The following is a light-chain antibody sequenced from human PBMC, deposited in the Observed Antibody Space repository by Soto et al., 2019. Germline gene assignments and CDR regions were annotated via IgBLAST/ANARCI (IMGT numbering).Light chain of an antibody. J-gene: IGKJ3*01. Sequence: DVPMTQSPSSLSASVGDRVTITCRASQDFGDDLDWCQQKPGKARNCLIYASSGLQSGAPARLSGSGSGTEFALTISNLSPEYFATYYCLQHNRLPFTFGSGTKVDVK. CDR1: QDFGDD. V-gene: IGKV1-17*02. CDR2: ASS. CDR3: LQHNRLPFT.